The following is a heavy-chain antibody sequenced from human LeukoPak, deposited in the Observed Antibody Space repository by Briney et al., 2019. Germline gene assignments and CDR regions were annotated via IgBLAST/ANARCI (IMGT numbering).Heavy chain of an antibody. V-gene: IGHV4-4*07. J-gene: IGHJ6*02. D-gene: IGHD2-2*01. CDR3: ARDLVVPAAISYYYYGMDV. Sequence: SETLSLTCPVSGGSISSNYWSWVRQPAGKGLEWIGRIYTSGSTNYNPSLKTRVTMSVDTSKNQFSLKLSSVTAADTAVYYCARDLVVPAAISYYYYGMDVWGQGTTVTVSS. CDR2: IYTSGST. CDR1: GGSISSNY.